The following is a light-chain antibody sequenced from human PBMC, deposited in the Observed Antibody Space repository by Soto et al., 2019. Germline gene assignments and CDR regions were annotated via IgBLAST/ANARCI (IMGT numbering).Light chain of an antibody. J-gene: IGKJ5*01. CDR2: DAS. CDR1: QSVGSS. Sequence: EIVLTQSPATLSLSPGERPTLSCRASQSVGSSLAWYQQTPGQVPRLLIYDASKRATGIPARFSGSGSGTDFTLTISRLEPDDFAVCYCQQYGSSSTFGQGTRLEI. V-gene: IGKV3-11*01. CDR3: QQYGSSST.